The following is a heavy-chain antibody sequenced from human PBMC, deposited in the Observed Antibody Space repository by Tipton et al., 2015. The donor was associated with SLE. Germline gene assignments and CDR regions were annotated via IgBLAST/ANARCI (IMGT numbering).Heavy chain of an antibody. D-gene: IGHD6-19*01. J-gene: IGHJ3*02. CDR3: ARDRLRYSSGWYAFDI. CDR1: GDSVSSNSAA. CDR2: TYYRSKWYS. Sequence: GLVKPSQTLSLTCAISGDSVSSNSAAWNWIRQSPSRGLEWLGRTYYRSKWYSDYAVSVKSRITINPDTSKNQFSLQLNSVTPEDTAVYYCARDRLRYSSGWYAFDIWGQGTMVTVSS. V-gene: IGHV6-1*01.